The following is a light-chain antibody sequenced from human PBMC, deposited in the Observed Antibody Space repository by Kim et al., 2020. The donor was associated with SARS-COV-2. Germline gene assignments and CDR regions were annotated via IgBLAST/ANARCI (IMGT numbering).Light chain of an antibody. CDR1: SGHSNYA. CDR2: LNSDGSH. V-gene: IGLV4-69*01. CDR3: QTWGTGILV. J-gene: IGLJ3*02. Sequence: SVKLTCTLSSGHSNYAIAWHQQQPEKGPRYLMKLNSDGSHSKGDGIPDRFSGSSSGAERYLTISSLQSEDEADYYCQTWGTGILVFGGGTQLTVL.